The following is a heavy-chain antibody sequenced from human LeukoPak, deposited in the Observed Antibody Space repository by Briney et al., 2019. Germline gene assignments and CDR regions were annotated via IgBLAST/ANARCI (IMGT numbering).Heavy chain of an antibody. CDR2: ISSRGSTI. V-gene: IGHV3-48*03. J-gene: IGHJ4*02. CDR1: GFTFSSYE. D-gene: IGHD1-26*01. Sequence: GGSLRLSCAASGFTFSSYEMNWVRQAPGKGVEWVSYISSRGSTIYYADSVKGRFTISRDNAKNSLYLQMNSLRDEDTAVYYCARGRRSGSSHFDYWGQGTLVTVSS. CDR3: ARGRRSGSSHFDY.